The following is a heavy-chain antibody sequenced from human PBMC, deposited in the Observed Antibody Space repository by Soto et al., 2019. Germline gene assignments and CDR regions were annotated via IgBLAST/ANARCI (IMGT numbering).Heavy chain of an antibody. D-gene: IGHD4-17*01. J-gene: IGHJ4*02. V-gene: IGHV1-69*02. CDR1: GGTFSSYT. CDR2: IIPILGIA. CDR3: ARGHGDFDY. Sequence: GASVKVSCKASGGTFSSYTISWVRQAPGQGLEWMGRIIPILGIANYAQKFQGRVTITADKSTSTAYMELRSLRSDDTAVYYCARGHGDFDYWGQGTLVTVSS.